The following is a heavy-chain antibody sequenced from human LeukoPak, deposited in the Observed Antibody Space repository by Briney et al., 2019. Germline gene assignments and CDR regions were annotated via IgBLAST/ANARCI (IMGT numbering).Heavy chain of an antibody. D-gene: IGHD1-20*01. CDR2: ISSSSSYI. V-gene: IGHV3-21*01. CDR3: ARVRTITGTTPVDY. Sequence: GGSLRLSCAASGFTFSSYSMNWVRQAPGEGLEWVSSISSSSSYIYYADSVKGRLTISSDNAKNSLYLQMNSLRAEDTAVYYCARVRTITGTTPVDYWGQGTLVTVSS. J-gene: IGHJ4*02. CDR1: GFTFSSYS.